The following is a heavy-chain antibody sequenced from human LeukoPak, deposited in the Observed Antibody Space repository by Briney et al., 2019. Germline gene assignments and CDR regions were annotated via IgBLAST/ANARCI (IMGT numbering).Heavy chain of an antibody. CDR3: AKGRVGATRTWSFDY. Sequence: PGGSLRLSCAASGFTFSSYAMSWVRQAPGEGLEWVSDISGSGGSTYYADSVKGRFTISRDNSKNTLYLQMNSLRAEDTAVYYCAKGRVGATRTWSFDYWGQGTLVTVSS. D-gene: IGHD1-26*01. CDR1: GFTFSSYA. CDR2: ISGSGGST. V-gene: IGHV3-23*01. J-gene: IGHJ4*02.